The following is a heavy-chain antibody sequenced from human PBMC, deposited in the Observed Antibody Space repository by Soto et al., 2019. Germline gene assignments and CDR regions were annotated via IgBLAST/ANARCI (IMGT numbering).Heavy chain of an antibody. Sequence: ESLYIPCPGSGYSMSNCYYWSWIRQSPGKGLEWIGSVYQTVSTYYNPSLESRVTILVDIAKNHFSLRLNSVTAADTDVYFCAREKGHSNPFASWGPGMLLNVSS. J-gene: IGHJ4*02. D-gene: IGHD4-4*01. CDR3: AREKGHSNPFAS. CDR2: VYQTVST. CDR1: GYSMSNCYY. V-gene: IGHV4-38-2*02.